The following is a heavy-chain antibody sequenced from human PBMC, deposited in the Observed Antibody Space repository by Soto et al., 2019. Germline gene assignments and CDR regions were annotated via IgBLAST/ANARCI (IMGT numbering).Heavy chain of an antibody. CDR3: SREPRKGGWYDA. V-gene: IGHV4-61*01. J-gene: IGHJ5*02. CDR1: GGSVSSGSYY. CDR2: IYYSGST. Sequence: ETLSLTCTVSGGSVSSGSYYWSLIRQPPGKGLEGIGYIYYSGSTNYNPSLKSRVTISVDTSKNQFSLKLSSLTAADTAVYYCSREPRKGGWYDAWAQGTLDTVSS.